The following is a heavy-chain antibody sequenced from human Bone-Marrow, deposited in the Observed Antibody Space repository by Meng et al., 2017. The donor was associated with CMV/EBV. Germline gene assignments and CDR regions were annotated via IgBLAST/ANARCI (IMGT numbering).Heavy chain of an antibody. D-gene: IGHD6-19*01. J-gene: IGHJ4*02. Sequence: GSLRLSCSVSGGSVNSPNYYWSWIRQPPGKGLEWIGYIYYSGSTKYNPSLNSRVTISIDKSKNQFSLNLYSLTAADTALYYCAREWAGSSFDYWGQGTLVTVSS. CDR2: IYYSGST. CDR1: GGSVNSPNYY. CDR3: AREWAGSSFDY. V-gene: IGHV4-61*01.